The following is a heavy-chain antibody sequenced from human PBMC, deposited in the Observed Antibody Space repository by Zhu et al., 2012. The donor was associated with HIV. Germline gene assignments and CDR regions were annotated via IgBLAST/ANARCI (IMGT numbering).Heavy chain of an antibody. Sequence: EVQLLESGGGLVQPGGSLRLSCAASGFTFSSYAMSWVRQAPGKGLEWVSAISGSGGSTYYADSVKGRFTISRDNSKNTLYLQMNSPRAEDTAVYYCAKQQLARTMYFDYWGQGTLVTVSS. D-gene: IGHD6-13*01. CDR1: GFTFSSYA. J-gene: IGHJ4*02. CDR2: ISGSGGST. V-gene: IGHV3-23*01. CDR3: AKQQLARTMYFDY.